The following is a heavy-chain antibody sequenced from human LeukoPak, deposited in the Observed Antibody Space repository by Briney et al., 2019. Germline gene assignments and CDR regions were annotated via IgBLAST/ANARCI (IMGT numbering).Heavy chain of an antibody. Sequence: GGSLRLSCAASGFTFIGYDMHWVRQVIGKGLEWVSAIGIRGDTHYSGSVEGRFTISRENAESSLYLQMNSLRAEDTAVYYCARGGIQVSGIDEFDYWGQGTLVTVSS. V-gene: IGHV3-13*01. D-gene: IGHD6-19*01. CDR1: GFTFIGYD. CDR3: ARGGIQVSGIDEFDY. J-gene: IGHJ4*02. CDR2: IGIRGDT.